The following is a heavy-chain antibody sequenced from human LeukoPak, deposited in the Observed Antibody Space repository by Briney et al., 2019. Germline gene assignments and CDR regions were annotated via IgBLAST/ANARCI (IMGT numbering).Heavy chain of an antibody. V-gene: IGHV4-39*07. CDR2: IYDSGST. CDR1: GASISGSGYY. D-gene: IGHD3-10*01. J-gene: IGHJ4*02. CDR3: ARARWGFVLDY. Sequence: SETLSLTCTVSGASISGSGYYWGWIRQPPGKGLEWIGNIYDSGSTYYNASLQSRVTISIDTSKNQFSLRLSSVTAADTAVYYCARARWGFVLDYWGQGTLVTVSS.